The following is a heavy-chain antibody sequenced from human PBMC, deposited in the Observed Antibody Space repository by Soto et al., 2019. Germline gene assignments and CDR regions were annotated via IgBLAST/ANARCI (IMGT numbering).Heavy chain of an antibody. D-gene: IGHD3-10*01. CDR2: ISYDGSLQ. J-gene: IGHJ4*02. CDR3: VSDRGDSHASVPYS. CDR1: GFAFSSYG. Sequence: QAQLVESGGGVVQPGRSLRLSCAASGFAFSSYGMHWVRQAPGTGLEWVAVISYDGSLQHYADSVKGRFTSSRDNSKKMVLLQISSMLAEHTAVYYWVSDRGDSHASVPYSWGQGTLVSVSS. V-gene: IGHV3-30*03.